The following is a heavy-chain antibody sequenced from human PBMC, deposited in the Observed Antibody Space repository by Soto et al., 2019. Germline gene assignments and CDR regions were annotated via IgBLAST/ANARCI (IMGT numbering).Heavy chain of an antibody. J-gene: IGHJ6*04. D-gene: IGHD2-15*01. CDR3: ATEDKRCSGGSCYSALGMDV. Sequence: ALVMVSCKASGFTVTDFGLPWVRQAPGKGLEWMGGFDPEDGETIYAQKFQGRVTMTEDTSTDTAYMELSSLRSEDTAVYYCATEDKRCSGGSCYSALGMDVWGKGTTVTVS. CDR2: FDPEDGET. V-gene: IGHV1-24*01. CDR1: GFTVTDFG.